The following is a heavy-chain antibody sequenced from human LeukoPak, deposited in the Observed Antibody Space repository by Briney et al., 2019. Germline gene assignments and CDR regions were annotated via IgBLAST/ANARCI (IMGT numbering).Heavy chain of an antibody. D-gene: IGHD3-3*01. CDR1: GFTFDDYA. Sequence: PGGSLRLSCAVSGFTFDDYAMHWVRQAPGKGLEWVSGISWNSGSIGYADSVKGRFTISRDNAKNSLYLQMNSLRAEDTALYYCAKSLPLWIYYMDVWGKGTTVTVSS. J-gene: IGHJ6*03. CDR3: AKSLPLWIYYMDV. V-gene: IGHV3-9*01. CDR2: ISWNSGSI.